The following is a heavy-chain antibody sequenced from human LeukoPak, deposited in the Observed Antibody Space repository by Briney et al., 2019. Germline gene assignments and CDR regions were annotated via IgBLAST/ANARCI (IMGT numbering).Heavy chain of an antibody. D-gene: IGHD2-2*01. V-gene: IGHV3-20*04. Sequence: PRGSLRLSCAASGFTFAEYGMSWVRQAPGKGLEWVSGSNWNGDSTDYADSVKGRFTISRDNAKNSLYLQMNSLRAEDTALYYCARVGCSRTSCYGDYYYYYMDVWGKGTTVTVSS. CDR3: ARVGCSRTSCYGDYYYYYMDV. J-gene: IGHJ6*03. CDR2: SNWNGDST. CDR1: GFTFAEYG.